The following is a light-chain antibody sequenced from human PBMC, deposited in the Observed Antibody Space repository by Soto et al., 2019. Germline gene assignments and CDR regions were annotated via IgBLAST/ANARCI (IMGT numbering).Light chain of an antibody. J-gene: IGKJ1*01. Sequence: EIVMTQAPATPSVSPGEVATPSCKASQSVSSKLAWYQQKPGQAPRLLIYGASTRATGIPARFSGSGSGTEFTLIISSLQSEDSAVYYCQQYNSWLWTLGQGTKVDIK. CDR2: GAS. CDR3: QQYNSWLWT. V-gene: IGKV3-15*01. CDR1: QSVSSK.